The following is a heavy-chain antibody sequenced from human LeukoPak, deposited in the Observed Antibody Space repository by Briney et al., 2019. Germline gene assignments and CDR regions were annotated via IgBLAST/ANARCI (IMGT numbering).Heavy chain of an antibody. D-gene: IGHD3-16*01. J-gene: IGHJ4*03. CDR3: AGDTPAGGDYYFEN. Sequence: PGGSLRLSCAASGFSFSTYGMHWVRQAPGKGLEWLALIWHDGSKKYYADSVKGRFTISRDNFKNTLYLQLNDLKAEDTGFYYWAGDTPAGGDYYFENWGQGTPVTVSS. CDR2: IWHDGSKK. CDR1: GFSFSTYG. V-gene: IGHV3-33*01.